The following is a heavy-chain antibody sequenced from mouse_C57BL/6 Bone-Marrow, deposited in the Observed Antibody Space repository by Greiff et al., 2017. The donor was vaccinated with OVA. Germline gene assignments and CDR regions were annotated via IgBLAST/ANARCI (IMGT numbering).Heavy chain of an antibody. J-gene: IGHJ3*01. V-gene: IGHV8-8*01. CDR3: ARINYYSSPFAY. D-gene: IGHD1-1*01. CDR1: GFSLSTFGMG. CDR2: IWWDADK. Sequence: QVTLKVSGPGILQPSQTLSLTCSFSGFSLSTFGMGVGWIRQPSGKGLEWLAHIWWDADKYYTLALKSRLTISKDTSKNQLFLKIANVDTADTATYCCARINYYSSPFAYWGQGTLVTVSA.